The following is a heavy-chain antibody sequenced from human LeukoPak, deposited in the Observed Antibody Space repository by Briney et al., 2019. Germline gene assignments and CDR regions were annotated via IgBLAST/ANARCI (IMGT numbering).Heavy chain of an antibody. D-gene: IGHD1-1*01. Sequence: SETLSLTCTVSGGSISSYYWSWIRQPPGKGLEWIGEINHSGSTNYNPSLKSRVTISVDTSKNQFSLKLSSVTAADTAVYYCARGSWNQALGYWGQGTLVTVSS. CDR3: ARGSWNQALGY. J-gene: IGHJ4*02. CDR1: GGSISSYY. CDR2: INHSGST. V-gene: IGHV4-34*01.